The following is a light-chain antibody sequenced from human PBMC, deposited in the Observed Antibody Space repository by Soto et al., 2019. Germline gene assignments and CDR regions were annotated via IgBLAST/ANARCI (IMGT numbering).Light chain of an antibody. Sequence: DIQMTQSPSSLSASVGDRVTITCRASQSISSYLNWYQQKPGKAPKLLIYAESSLQSGVPSRFSGSGSGTDFTLTISSLQPEDFATYYCQQSYSTPRTFGQGTKLKIK. CDR2: AES. CDR1: QSISSY. CDR3: QQSYSTPRT. J-gene: IGKJ2*02. V-gene: IGKV1-39*01.